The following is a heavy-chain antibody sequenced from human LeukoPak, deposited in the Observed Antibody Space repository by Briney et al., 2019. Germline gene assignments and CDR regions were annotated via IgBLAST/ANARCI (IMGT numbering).Heavy chain of an antibody. CDR2: ISGSGGST. CDR3: AKDPSIVGAANWFDP. Sequence: PGGSLRLSCAASGFTFSSYAMSWVRQAPGKGLEWVSAISGSGGSTYYADSMKGRFTISRDNSKNTLYLQMNSLRAEDTAVYYCAKDPSIVGAANWFDPWGQGTLVTVSS. V-gene: IGHV3-23*01. J-gene: IGHJ5*02. D-gene: IGHD1-26*01. CDR1: GFTFSSYA.